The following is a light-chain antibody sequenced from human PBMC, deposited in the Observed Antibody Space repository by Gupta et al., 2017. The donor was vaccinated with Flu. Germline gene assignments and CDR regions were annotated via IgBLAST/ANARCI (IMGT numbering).Light chain of an antibody. CDR2: GAS. J-gene: IGKJ2*01. V-gene: IGKV1-39*01. Sequence: DIQMTQSPSSLSASVGDRVTITCRASQNINTYLNWYQQRPGNSPKLLIYGASRLQSGVPSRFRGSGSGTNFILTISSLQAGDFATYYCQQTHSTPPTFGQGTKLDIK. CDR1: QNINTY. CDR3: QQTHSTPPT.